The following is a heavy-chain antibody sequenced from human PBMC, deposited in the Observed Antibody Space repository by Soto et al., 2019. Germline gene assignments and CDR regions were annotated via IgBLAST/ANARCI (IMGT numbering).Heavy chain of an antibody. CDR2: IYWDDDK. J-gene: IGHJ4*02. V-gene: IGHV2-5*02. D-gene: IGHD3-10*01. Sequence: QITLKESGPTLVKPTQTLTLTCTFSGFSLSTSGVGVGWIRQPPGKALEWLAVIYWDDDKRYSPSLKSRLTITKDASKNQVVLTMTNMDPVDTATYYCAHSVTMVRGGRLPFDYWGQGTLVTVSS. CDR1: GFSLSTSGVG. CDR3: AHSVTMVRGGRLPFDY.